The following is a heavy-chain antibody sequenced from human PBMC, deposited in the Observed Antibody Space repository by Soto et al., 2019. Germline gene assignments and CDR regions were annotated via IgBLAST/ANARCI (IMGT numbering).Heavy chain of an antibody. V-gene: IGHV4-34*01. CDR3: ARGRVRGYSYGVFDY. D-gene: IGHD5-18*01. CDR1: GGSFSGYY. Sequence: ASETLSLTCAVYGGSFSGYYWSWIRQPPGKGLEWIGEINHSGSTNYNPSLKSRVTISVDTSKNQFSLKLSSVTAADTAVYYCARGRVRGYSYGVFDYWGQGTLVTVSS. CDR2: INHSGST. J-gene: IGHJ4*02.